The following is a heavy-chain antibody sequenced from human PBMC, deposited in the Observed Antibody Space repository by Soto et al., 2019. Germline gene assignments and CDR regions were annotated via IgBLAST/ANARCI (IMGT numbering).Heavy chain of an antibody. CDR3: ARGREDIVVVVAATRYFQH. V-gene: IGHV4-4*02. J-gene: IGHJ1*01. CDR1: GGSISSSNW. CDR2: IYHSGST. D-gene: IGHD2-15*01. Sequence: SETLSLTCAVSGGSISSSNWWSWVRQPPGKGLEWIGEIYHSGSTNYNPSLKSRVTISVDTSKNQFSLKLSSVTAADTAVYYCARGREDIVVVVAATRYFQHWGQGTLVTVSS.